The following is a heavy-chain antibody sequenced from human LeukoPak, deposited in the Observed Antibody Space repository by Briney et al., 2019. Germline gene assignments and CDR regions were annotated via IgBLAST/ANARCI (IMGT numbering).Heavy chain of an antibody. V-gene: IGHV3-66*02. Sequence: GGSLRLSCAASGFTVSSNYMSWVRQAPGKVLECVSVIYTGGSTYYADSVKGRFTISRDNSKNTLYLQMNSLRAEDTAVYYCARVWRTMVRGVITLPHYYYYYMDVWGKGTTVTVSS. CDR2: IYTGGST. D-gene: IGHD3-10*01. CDR1: GFTVSSNY. J-gene: IGHJ6*03. CDR3: ARVWRTMVRGVITLPHYYYYYMDV.